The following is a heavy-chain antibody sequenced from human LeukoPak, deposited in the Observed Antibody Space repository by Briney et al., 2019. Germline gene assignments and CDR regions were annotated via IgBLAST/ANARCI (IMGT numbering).Heavy chain of an antibody. J-gene: IGHJ4*02. CDR1: AFSLSAYN. V-gene: IGHV3-21*04. Sequence: GGSLRLSCAASAFSLSAYNMNWVRQAPGKGLEWVSSISYTGAYIYYADSVKGRFTISRDNAQNSLYLQMNSLRAEDTAIYYCVRDRGTYRPIDYWGQGTLVTASS. D-gene: IGHD1-26*01. CDR3: VRDRGTYRPIDY. CDR2: ISYTGAYI.